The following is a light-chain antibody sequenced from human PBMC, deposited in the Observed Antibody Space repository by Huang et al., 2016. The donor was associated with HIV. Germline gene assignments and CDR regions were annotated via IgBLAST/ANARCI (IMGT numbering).Light chain of an antibody. CDR1: PAVSSS. J-gene: IGKJ2*01. CDR2: AAS. CDR3: QQYNNWPGT. Sequence: EVVMTQSPATLSVSPGDRVTLSCRARPAVSSSLAWYQQKPGQAPRLLIYAASTRATGIPARFSGSGSGTDFTLTISSLQSEDSAVYYCQQYNNWPGTFGQGTKLEIK. V-gene: IGKV3-15*01.